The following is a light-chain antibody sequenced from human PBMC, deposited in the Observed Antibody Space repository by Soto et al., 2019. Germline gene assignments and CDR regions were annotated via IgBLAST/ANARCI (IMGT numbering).Light chain of an antibody. V-gene: IGKV1-5*03. CDR1: QSISSW. CDR3: QLRWT. Sequence: DIQMTQSPSTLSASVGDRVTITCRASQSISSWWAWYQQKPGKAPKLLISKASNLKSGEPSRFSGRVSGTEFTLTISSRQPDDCASYYCQLRWTFGKGTKVEIK. CDR2: KAS. J-gene: IGKJ1*01.